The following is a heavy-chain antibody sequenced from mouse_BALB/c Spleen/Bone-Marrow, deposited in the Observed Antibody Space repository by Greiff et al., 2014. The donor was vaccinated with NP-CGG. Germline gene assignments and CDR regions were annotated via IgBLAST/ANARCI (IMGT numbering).Heavy chain of an antibody. J-gene: IGHJ3*01. Sequence: QVQLQQSGAELVRPGASVTLSCKASGYTFTDYEIHWVKQTPVHVLEWIGAIDPETGDTAYNQKFKGKATLTADKSSSAAYIELRSQTFEDSAVYYCTRSGFAYWGQGTLVTVSA. CDR1: GYTFTDYE. CDR2: IDPETGDT. CDR3: TRSGFAY. V-gene: IGHV1-15*01.